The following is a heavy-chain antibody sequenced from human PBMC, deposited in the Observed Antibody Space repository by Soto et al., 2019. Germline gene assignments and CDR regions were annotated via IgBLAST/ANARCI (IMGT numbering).Heavy chain of an antibody. J-gene: IGHJ5*01. Sequence: QLQLQESGPGLVKPPETLSLTCTVSGGSISSSSYYWGWIRQPPGKGLECIGSSYYSGSTYYNPSLKSRVSESVNASTSPFSRRLSSLTAADTAVYYCARHCRDIAVVVAWFDSWGRGTLVTVSS. D-gene: IGHD2-15*01. V-gene: IGHV4-39*01. CDR2: SYYSGST. CDR3: ARHCRDIAVVVAWFDS. CDR1: GGSISSSSYY.